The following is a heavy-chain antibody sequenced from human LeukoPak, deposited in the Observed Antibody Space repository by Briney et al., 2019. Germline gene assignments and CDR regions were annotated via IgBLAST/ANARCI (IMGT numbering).Heavy chain of an antibody. CDR2: IYIDGIT. D-gene: IGHD1-26*01. CDR1: GGSIRTDGSY. J-gene: IGHJ6*02. CDR3: ARLFTRAWEYRYGMDV. Sequence: PSETLSLTCTVSGGSIRTDGSYWAWIRQPPGKGLEWIGSIYIDGITHYNSSLQSRVTLSIDTSKNQFSLKLTSVTAADTAVFYCARLFTRAWEYRYGMDVWGQGPRSPSP. V-gene: IGHV4-39*01.